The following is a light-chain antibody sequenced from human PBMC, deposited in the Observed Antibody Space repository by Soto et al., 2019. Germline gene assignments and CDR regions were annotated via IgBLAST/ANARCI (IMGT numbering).Light chain of an antibody. CDR1: SSNIGRNY. Sequence: QSLLTQPPSASGTPGQRVTISCSGSSSNIGRNYVSWYQQLPGTAPKLLIYRNNQRPSGVPDRFSGSRSGTSASLAISALRSEDEADYYCAAWDDSLSGPLFGGGTKLTVL. V-gene: IGLV1-47*01. J-gene: IGLJ2*01. CDR3: AAWDDSLSGPL. CDR2: RNN.